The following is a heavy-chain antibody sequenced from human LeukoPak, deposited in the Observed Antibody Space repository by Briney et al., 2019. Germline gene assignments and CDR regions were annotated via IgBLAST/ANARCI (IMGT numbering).Heavy chain of an antibody. D-gene: IGHD2-15*01. CDR1: GFTFSSYA. V-gene: IGHV3-23*01. CDR2: ISGSGGST. J-gene: IGHJ4*02. CDR3: AKAPGRRPDY. Sequence: PGGSLRLSCVGSGFTFSSYAMSWVRQAPGKGLEWVSAISGSGGSTYYADSVKGRFTISRDNSKNTLYLQMNSLRAEDTAVYYCAKAPGRRPDYWGQGTLVTVSS.